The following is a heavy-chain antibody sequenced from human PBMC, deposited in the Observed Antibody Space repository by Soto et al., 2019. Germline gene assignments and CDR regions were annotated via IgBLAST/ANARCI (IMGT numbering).Heavy chain of an antibody. J-gene: IGHJ4*02. CDR2: IFPIFGTA. CDR3: ARHLGSTVDVAIDY. V-gene: IGHV1-69*12. D-gene: IGHD4-17*01. CDR1: GGTFSSYA. Sequence: QVQLVQSGAEVKKPGSSVKVSCKASGGTFSSYAISWVRQAPGQGLEWMGGIFPIFGTANYAQKFQGRVTITADESTSTAYMELSSLRSEDTAVYYCARHLGSTVDVAIDYWGQGTLVTVSS.